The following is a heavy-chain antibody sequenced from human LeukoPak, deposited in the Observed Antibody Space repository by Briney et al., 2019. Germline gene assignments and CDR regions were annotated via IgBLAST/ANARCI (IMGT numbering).Heavy chain of an antibody. V-gene: IGHV1-46*01. CDR3: ARDNRLAAAGSGYFDL. CDR1: GYTFTSYY. Sequence: ASVKVSCKASGYTFTSYYMHWVRQAPGQGLEWMGIINPSGGSTSYAQKFQGRVTMTRDTSTSTVYMELSSLRSEDTAVYYCARDNRLAAAGSGYFDLWGRGTLVTVSS. D-gene: IGHD6-13*01. J-gene: IGHJ2*01. CDR2: INPSGGST.